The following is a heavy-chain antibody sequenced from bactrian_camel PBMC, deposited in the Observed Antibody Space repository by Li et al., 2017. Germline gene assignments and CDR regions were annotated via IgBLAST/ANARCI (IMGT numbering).Heavy chain of an antibody. D-gene: IGHD3*01. J-gene: IGHJ4*01. CDR1: GDTIGRYC. Sequence: HVQLVESGGGSVQAGGSLRLSCVASGDTIGRYCMGWFRQIPDKEREGVAGIESDGSTSYADSVKGRFTISKDNAKNTLYLQMNSLKPEDTAMYYCAADFLLNQWEGGHFGTYWGQGTQVTVS. CDR3: AADFLLNQWEGGHFGTY. V-gene: IGHV3S55*01. CDR2: IESDGST.